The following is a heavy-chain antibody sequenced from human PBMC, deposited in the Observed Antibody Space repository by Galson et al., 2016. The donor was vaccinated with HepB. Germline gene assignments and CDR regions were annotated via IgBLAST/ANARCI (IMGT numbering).Heavy chain of an antibody. V-gene: IGHV4-39*01. Sequence: SETLSLTCTVSGGSISRSSYYWGWIRQPPGKGLEWIGSKYYSGSTYFNPSFKSRVTISVDTSKNQFSLKLSSVTAADPAVYYCARRVADDSGKWMFYFDYWGRGTLVTVSS. CDR3: ARRVADDSGKWMFYFDY. CDR1: GGSISRSSYY. J-gene: IGHJ4*02. D-gene: IGHD3-10*01. CDR2: KYYSGST.